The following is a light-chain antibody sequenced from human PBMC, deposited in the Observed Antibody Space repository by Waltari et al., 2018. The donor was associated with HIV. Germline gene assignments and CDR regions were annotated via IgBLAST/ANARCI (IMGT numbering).Light chain of an antibody. V-gene: IGKV1-5*03. Sequence: DIQMTQSPSTLSASVGDRVTITCRARQSISTWLACYQQKPGKAPKILTYNASSLESGVPSRFSGSGSGTEFSLTISSLQPGDCATYYCLQYNSYWTFGQGTKVEIK. J-gene: IGKJ1*01. CDR1: QSISTW. CDR3: LQYNSYWT. CDR2: NAS.